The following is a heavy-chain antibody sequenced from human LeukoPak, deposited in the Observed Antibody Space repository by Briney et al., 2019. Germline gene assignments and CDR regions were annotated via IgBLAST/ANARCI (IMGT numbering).Heavy chain of an antibody. V-gene: IGHV4-4*07. D-gene: IGHD3-10*01. CDR2: IYTSGST. Sequence: SETLSLTCTVSGGPISSYYWSWIRQPAGKGLEWIGRIYTSGSTNYNPSLKSRVTMSVDTSKNQFSLKLSSVTAADTAVYYCARDYGSGSSYYYYNYGMDVWGQGTTVTVSS. CDR3: ARDYGSGSSYYYYNYGMDV. J-gene: IGHJ6*02. CDR1: GGPISSYY.